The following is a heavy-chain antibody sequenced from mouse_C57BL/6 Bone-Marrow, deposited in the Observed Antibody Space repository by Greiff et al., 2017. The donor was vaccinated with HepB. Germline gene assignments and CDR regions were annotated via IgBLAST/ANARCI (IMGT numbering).Heavy chain of an antibody. V-gene: IGHV1-50*01. Sequence: VQLQQPGAELVKPGASVKLSCKASGYTFTSYWMQWVKQRPGQGLEWIGELDPSDSYTNYNQKFKGKATLTVDTSSSTAYMQLSSLTSEDSAVYYCARGGRRDYAMDYWGQGTSVTVSS. J-gene: IGHJ4*01. CDR2: LDPSDSYT. CDR1: GYTFTSYW. CDR3: ARGGRRDYAMDY.